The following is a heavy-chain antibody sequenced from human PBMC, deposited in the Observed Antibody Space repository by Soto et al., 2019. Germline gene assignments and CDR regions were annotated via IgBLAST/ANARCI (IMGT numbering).Heavy chain of an antibody. CDR1: GGTFSSYA. Sequence: QVQLVQSGAEVKKPGSSVKVSCKASGGTFSSYAISWVRQAPGQGLECMGGLIPIFGTASYAQKFQGRVGITADKATSTAYMERSSVRSEDTAVYYWARAVVGATMYYYDYGMDVWGQGPTVTVSS. CDR2: LIPIFGTA. CDR3: ARAVVGATMYYYDYGMDV. V-gene: IGHV1-69*06. D-gene: IGHD1-26*01. J-gene: IGHJ6*02.